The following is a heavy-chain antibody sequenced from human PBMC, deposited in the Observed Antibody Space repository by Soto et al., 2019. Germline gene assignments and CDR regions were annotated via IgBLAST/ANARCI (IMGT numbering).Heavy chain of an antibody. D-gene: IGHD2-8*01. V-gene: IGHV3-7*05. Sequence: GGSLRLSCAASGFTFSSYWMSWVRQAPGKGLEWVANIKQEGSEKYYVDSGKGRFTTSRDNAKNSLYLQMNSLRAEDTAVYYCARDGELYSMDVWGQGTTVTVSS. J-gene: IGHJ6*02. CDR2: IKQEGSEK. CDR1: GFTFSSYW. CDR3: ARDGELYSMDV.